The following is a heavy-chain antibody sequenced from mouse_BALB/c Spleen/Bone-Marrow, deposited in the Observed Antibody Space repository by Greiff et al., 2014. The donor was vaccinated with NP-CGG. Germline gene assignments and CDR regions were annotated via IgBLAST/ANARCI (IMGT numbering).Heavy chain of an antibody. V-gene: IGHV14-3*02. CDR2: IDPANGNT. Sequence: VQLQQSGAELVKPGASVKLSCTASGFNIKDTYMHWVKQRPEQGLEWIGRIDPANGNTKYDPKFQGKATITADTSSNTAYLQLSSLTSVAPAVYYCAIYYGNYYAMDYWGQGTSVTVSS. J-gene: IGHJ4*01. D-gene: IGHD2-1*01. CDR1: GFNIKDTY. CDR3: AIYYGNYYAMDY.